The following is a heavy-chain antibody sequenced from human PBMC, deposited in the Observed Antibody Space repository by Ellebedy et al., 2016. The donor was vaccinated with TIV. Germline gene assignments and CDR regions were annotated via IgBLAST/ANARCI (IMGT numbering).Heavy chain of an antibody. V-gene: IGHV3-7*03. CDR1: GFSFSRYW. CDR3: RIVASDFDY. CDR2: IKQDGSEK. J-gene: IGHJ4*02. D-gene: IGHD5-12*01. Sequence: GESLKIFCAVSGFSFSRYWMSWVRQAPGKGLEWVANIKQDGSEKDYVDSVKGRFTISRDNAKNSLYLQMNSLRAEDTAVYYCRIVASDFDYWGQGALVTVSS.